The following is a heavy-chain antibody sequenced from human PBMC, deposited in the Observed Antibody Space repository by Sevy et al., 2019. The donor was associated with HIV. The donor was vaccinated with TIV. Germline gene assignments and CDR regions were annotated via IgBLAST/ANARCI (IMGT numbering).Heavy chain of an antibody. V-gene: IGHV4-61*01. CDR1: GGSVSSGRYY. Sequence: SETLSLTCTVSGGSVSSGRYYWSWIRQSPGKGLEWIGYIYYNGRANQNPSLKSRVTMSLDTSKNQVSLRLRSVTTEDTAVYYCASGGYYGLGSYRSWGQGTLVTVSS. J-gene: IGHJ5*02. CDR2: IYYNGRA. CDR3: ASGGYYGLGSYRS. D-gene: IGHD3-10*01.